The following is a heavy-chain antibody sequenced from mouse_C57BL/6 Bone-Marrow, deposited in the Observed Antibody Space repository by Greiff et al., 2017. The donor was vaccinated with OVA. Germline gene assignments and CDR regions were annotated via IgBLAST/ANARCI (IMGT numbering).Heavy chain of an antibody. V-gene: IGHV5-4*01. CDR1: GFTFSSYA. CDR2: ISDDGSYT. CDR3: ARGNWGPAWFAY. D-gene: IGHD4-1*01. J-gene: IGHJ3*01. Sequence: EVQLVESGGGLVKPGGSLKLSCAASGFTFSSYAMSWVRQTPEKRLEWVATISDDGSYTYYPDNVKGRFTISRDNAKNHLYLQMSHLKAEDTAMYYCARGNWGPAWFAYWGQGTLVTVSA.